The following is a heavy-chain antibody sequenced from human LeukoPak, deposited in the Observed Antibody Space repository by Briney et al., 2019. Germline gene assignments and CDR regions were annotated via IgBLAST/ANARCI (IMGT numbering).Heavy chain of an antibody. CDR1: GFTFDDYA. Sequence: GGSLRLSCAPSGFTFDDYAMHWVRQAPGKGLKWVSLISGDGGSTYYADSVKGRFTISRDNSKNSLYLQMNSLRTEDTALYYCAKDGCSSTSCPSMSYYYYMDVWGKGTTVTVSS. CDR3: AKDGCSSTSCPSMSYYYYMDV. CDR2: ISGDGGST. V-gene: IGHV3-43*02. J-gene: IGHJ6*03. D-gene: IGHD2-2*01.